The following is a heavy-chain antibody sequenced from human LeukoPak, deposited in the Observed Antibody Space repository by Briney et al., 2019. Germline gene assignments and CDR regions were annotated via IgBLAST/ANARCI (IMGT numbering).Heavy chain of an antibody. CDR2: IYYSGST. CDR1: GGSISSYY. Sequence: SETLSLTCTVSGGSISSYYWSWIRQPPGEGLEWIGYIYYSGSTNYNPSLKSRVTISVDTSKNQFSLKLSSVTAADTAVYYCASYKRNAFDIWGQGTMVTVSS. CDR3: ASYKRNAFDI. J-gene: IGHJ3*02. D-gene: IGHD1-1*01. V-gene: IGHV4-59*01.